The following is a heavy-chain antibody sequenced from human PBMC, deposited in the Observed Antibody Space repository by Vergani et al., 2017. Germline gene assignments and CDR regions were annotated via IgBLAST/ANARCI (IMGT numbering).Heavy chain of an antibody. Sequence: QVQLVQSGAEVKKPGASVKVSCKASGYTFTSYGISWVRQAPGQGLEWMGWISAYNGNTNYAQKFQGRVTITADESTSTAYMELSSLRSEDTAVYYCARYSRYANWGPLDYWGQGTLVTVSS. D-gene: IGHD7-27*01. J-gene: IGHJ4*02. CDR3: ARYSRYANWGPLDY. CDR1: GYTFTSYG. V-gene: IGHV1-18*01. CDR2: ISAYNGNT.